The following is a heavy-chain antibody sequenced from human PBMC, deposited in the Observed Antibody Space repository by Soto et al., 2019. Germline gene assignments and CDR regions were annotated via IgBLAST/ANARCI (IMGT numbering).Heavy chain of an antibody. Sequence: QVQLQESGPGLVKPSGTLSLTCTVSGGSISSSNWWTWVRQPPGKGLEWIGEIYHSGSTNYNPSLKSRVAISVEKSKKQFSLKLSSVTAADTAVYYCASRRGFLLWFGETALGDAFDIWGQGTTVIVSS. V-gene: IGHV4-4*02. D-gene: IGHD3-10*01. CDR3: ASRRGFLLWFGETALGDAFDI. CDR2: IYHSGST. J-gene: IGHJ3*02. CDR1: GGSISSSNW.